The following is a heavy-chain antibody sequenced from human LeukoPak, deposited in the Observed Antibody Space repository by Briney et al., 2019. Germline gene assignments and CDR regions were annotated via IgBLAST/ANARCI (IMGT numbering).Heavy chain of an antibody. J-gene: IGHJ6*03. CDR3: ARDTRDTPYYYYYMDV. D-gene: IGHD3-16*02. Sequence: PSETLSLTCTVSGGSISSSSYYWGWIRQPPGKGLEWIGSIYYSGSTYYNPSLKSRVTISVDTSKNQFSLKLSSVTAADTAVYYCARDTRDTPYYYYYMDVWGKGTTVTVSS. V-gene: IGHV4-39*02. CDR2: IYYSGST. CDR1: GGSISSSSYY.